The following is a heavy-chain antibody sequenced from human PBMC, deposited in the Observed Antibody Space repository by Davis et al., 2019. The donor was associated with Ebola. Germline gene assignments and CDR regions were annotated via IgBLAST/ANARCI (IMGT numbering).Heavy chain of an antibody. CDR3: ARQGSLWFRDGWFDP. J-gene: IGHJ5*02. CDR1: GGSFSGYY. D-gene: IGHD3-10*01. Sequence: MPSETLSLTCAVYGGSFSGYYWSWIRQPPGKGLEWIGEINHSGSTNYNPSLKSRVTISVDTSKNQFSLKLSSVTAADTAVYYCARQGSLWFRDGWFDPWGQGTLVTVSS. CDR2: INHSGST. V-gene: IGHV4-34*01.